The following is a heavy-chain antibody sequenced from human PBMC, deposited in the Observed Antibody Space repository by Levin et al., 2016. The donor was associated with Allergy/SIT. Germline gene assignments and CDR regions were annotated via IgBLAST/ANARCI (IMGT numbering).Heavy chain of an antibody. Sequence: SETLSLTCTVSGDSINSYYWSWIRQPAGKGLEWIGDIYHSGRTNYNPSLKSRITISVDKSKNQFSLKLTSVTAADTAVYYCARDREVVDVWGQGTTVTVSS. CDR1: GDSINSYY. J-gene: IGHJ6*02. D-gene: IGHD1-26*01. V-gene: IGHV4-59*01. CDR2: IYHSGRT. CDR3: ARDREVVDV.